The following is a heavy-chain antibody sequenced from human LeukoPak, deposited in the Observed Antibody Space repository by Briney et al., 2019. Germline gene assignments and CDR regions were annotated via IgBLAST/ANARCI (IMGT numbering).Heavy chain of an antibody. CDR2: ISYDGSNK. J-gene: IGHJ5*02. CDR3: ARGISGQLVPHNWFDP. CDR1: GFTFSNYG. D-gene: IGHD6-13*01. V-gene: IGHV3-30*03. Sequence: GGSLRLSCAASGFTFSNYGMHWVRQAPGKGLEWVAVISYDGSNKYYADSVKGRFTISRDNSKNTLYLQMNSLRVEDTAVYYCARGISGQLVPHNWFDPWGQGTLVTVSS.